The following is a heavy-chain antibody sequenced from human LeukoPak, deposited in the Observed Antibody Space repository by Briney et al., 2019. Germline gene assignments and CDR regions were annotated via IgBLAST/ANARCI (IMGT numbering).Heavy chain of an antibody. CDR1: GFTFSSYA. D-gene: IGHD3-16*01. V-gene: IGHV3-30-3*01. CDR3: ARSPGEDYVWGSYFDY. Sequence: GRSLRPSCAASGFTFSSYAMHWVRQAPGKGLEWVAVISYDGSNKYYADSVKGRFTISRDNSKNTLYLQMNSLRAEDTAVYYCARSPGEDYVWGSYFDYWGQGTLVTVSS. CDR2: ISYDGSNK. J-gene: IGHJ4*02.